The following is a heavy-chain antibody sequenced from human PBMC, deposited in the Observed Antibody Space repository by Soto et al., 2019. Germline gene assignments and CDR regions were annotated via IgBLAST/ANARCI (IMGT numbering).Heavy chain of an antibody. Sequence: GGSLRLSCAASGFTFSSYGMHWVRQAPGKGLEWVALISYDGSDKYYADSVKGRFTISRDNSKNTLYLQMNSLRAEDTAVYYCAKDRTAFCSGGSCYDYFDYWGQGTLVTVSS. J-gene: IGHJ4*02. CDR2: ISYDGSDK. CDR3: AKDRTAFCSGGSCYDYFDY. CDR1: GFTFSSYG. V-gene: IGHV3-30*18. D-gene: IGHD2-15*01.